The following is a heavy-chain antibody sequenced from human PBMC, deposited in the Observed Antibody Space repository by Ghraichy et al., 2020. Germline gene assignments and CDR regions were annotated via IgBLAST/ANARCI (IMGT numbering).Heavy chain of an antibody. Sequence: ASVKVSCKASGYTFIRYGISWVRQAPGQGLEWMGWISAYNGNTNYAQKLQGRVTMTTDTSTSTAYVELRSLRSDDTAVYYCARDVAEYGSGSPWEGFDYWGQGTLVTVSS. CDR2: ISAYNGNT. D-gene: IGHD3-10*01. V-gene: IGHV1-18*04. CDR1: GYTFIRYG. J-gene: IGHJ4*02. CDR3: ARDVAEYGSGSPWEGFDY.